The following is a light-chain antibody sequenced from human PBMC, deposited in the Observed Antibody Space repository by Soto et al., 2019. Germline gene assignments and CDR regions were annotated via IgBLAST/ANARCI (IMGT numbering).Light chain of an antibody. CDR2: EGS. CDR1: SSDGGSYNL. Sequence: QSALTQPASVSGSPGQSITISRTETSSDGGSYNLVSWYQQHPGKAPKLMIYEGSKRPSGVSNRFSGSKSGNTACLTISGLQAEDEADYYCCSYTGSSTFYVFGTGTKVTVL. J-gene: IGLJ1*01. V-gene: IGLV2-23*01. CDR3: CSYTGSSTFYV.